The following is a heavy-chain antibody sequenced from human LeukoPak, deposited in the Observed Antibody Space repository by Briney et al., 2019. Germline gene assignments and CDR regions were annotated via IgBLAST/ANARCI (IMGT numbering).Heavy chain of an antibody. CDR2: IRYDGSNK. CDR3: AKDNPYDSVYFDY. CDR1: KFSFINYG. V-gene: IGHV3-30*02. D-gene: IGHD3-22*01. Sequence: GGSLRLSCAASKFSFINYGMHWVRQAPGKGLEWVAFIRYDGSNKYYADSVKGRFTISRDNSKNTLYLQMNSLRAEDTAVYYCAKDNPYDSVYFDYWGQGTLVTVSS. J-gene: IGHJ4*02.